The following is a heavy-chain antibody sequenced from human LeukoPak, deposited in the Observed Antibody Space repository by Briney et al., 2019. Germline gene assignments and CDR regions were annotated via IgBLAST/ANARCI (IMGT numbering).Heavy chain of an antibody. Sequence: PGGSLRLSCAASGFTFSSYEMNWVRQAPGKGLEWVSYISSSGSTIYYADSVKGRFTISRDNAKNSLYLQMNSLRAEDTAVYYCARDWASYDILTGEDYWGQGTLVTVSS. CDR2: ISSSGSTI. CDR3: ARDWASYDILTGEDY. V-gene: IGHV3-48*03. CDR1: GFTFSSYE. D-gene: IGHD3-9*01. J-gene: IGHJ4*02.